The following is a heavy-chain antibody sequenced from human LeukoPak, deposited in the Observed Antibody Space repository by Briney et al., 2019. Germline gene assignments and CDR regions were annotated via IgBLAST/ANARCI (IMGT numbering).Heavy chain of an antibody. Sequence: SETLSRTCAVYGGSFSGYYWSWLRQPPGKGLEWIGEINHSGSTNYNPSLKSRVTITVDTSKNQFSLKLSSVTAADTAVYYCARARSGNYYYSYMDVWGRGTTVTVSS. CDR1: GGSFSGYY. D-gene: IGHD3-3*01. V-gene: IGHV4-34*01. J-gene: IGHJ6*03. CDR3: ARARSGNYYYSYMDV. CDR2: INHSGST.